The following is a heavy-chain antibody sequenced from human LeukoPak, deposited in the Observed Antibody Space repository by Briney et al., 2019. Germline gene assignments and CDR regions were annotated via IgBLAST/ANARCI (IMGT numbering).Heavy chain of an antibody. CDR3: ARLNLWFGELSPYYYYYYMDV. CDR2: IYPGDSDT. D-gene: IGHD3-10*01. Sequence: GESLQISCQGSGYSFTSYWIGWVRQMPGKGLEWMGIIYPGDSDTRYSPSFQGQVTISADKSISTAYLQWSSLKASDTAMYYCARLNLWFGELSPYYYYYYMDVWGKGTTVTISS. V-gene: IGHV5-51*01. J-gene: IGHJ6*03. CDR1: GYSFTSYW.